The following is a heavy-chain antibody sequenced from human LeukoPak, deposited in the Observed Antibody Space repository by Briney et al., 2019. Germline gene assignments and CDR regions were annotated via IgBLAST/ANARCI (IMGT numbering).Heavy chain of an antibody. D-gene: IGHD5-12*01. J-gene: IGHJ4*02. V-gene: IGHV3-21*01. CDR2: ISSSSSYI. Sequence: GGSLRLSCAASGFTFSSYAMSWVRQAPGRGLEWVSSISSSSSYIYYADSVKGRFTISRDNAKNSLYLQMNSLRAEDTAVYYCARDQDPYGGYDSPTAHWGQGTLVTVSS. CDR3: ARDQDPYGGYDSPTAH. CDR1: GFTFSSYA.